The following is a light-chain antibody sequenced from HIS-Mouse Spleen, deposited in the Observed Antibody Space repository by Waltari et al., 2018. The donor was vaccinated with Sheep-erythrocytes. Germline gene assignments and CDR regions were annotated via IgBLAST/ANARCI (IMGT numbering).Light chain of an antibody. CDR2: DVS. J-gene: IGLJ2*01. CDR3: CSYAGSYTVV. CDR1: SSDVGGYNY. V-gene: IGLV2-11*01. Sequence: QSALTQPRSVSGSPGQSVTISCTGTSSDVGGYNYVSWYQQHPGKAPKLVIYDVSKRPSGVPDRFSSSKAGNTASLTISGLQAEDEADYYCCSYAGSYTVVFGGGTKLTVL.